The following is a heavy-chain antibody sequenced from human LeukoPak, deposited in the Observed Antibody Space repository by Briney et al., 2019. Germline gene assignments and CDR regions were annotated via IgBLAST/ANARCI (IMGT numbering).Heavy chain of an antibody. J-gene: IGHJ5*02. CDR3: TRCVYLYWFDP. CDR1: GFTVSSNY. Sequence: GGSLRLSCAASGFTVSSNYMSWVRQAPGRGLEWVAIIKQDGSEGYYADSVKGRFTISRDNAKNSLYLQMNGLRAEDTAVYYCTRCVYLYWFDPWRQGTLVTASS. CDR2: IKQDGSEG. D-gene: IGHD3-9*01. V-gene: IGHV3-7*01.